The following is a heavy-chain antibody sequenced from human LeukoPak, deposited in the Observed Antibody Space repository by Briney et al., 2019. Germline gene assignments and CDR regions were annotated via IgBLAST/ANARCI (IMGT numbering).Heavy chain of an antibody. CDR1: GVTFSDYY. CDR3: ASVVGASLTIRFDL. J-gene: IGHJ4*02. CDR2: ISGPGYPI. D-gene: IGHD2-15*01. V-gene: IGHV3-11*01. Sequence: PGGSLRLSCQASGVTFSDYYMSWIRQAPGKGLEWIAYISGPGYPIYHADSVKGRFTIPRDNAERSLYLQMNSLRVEDTAVYYCASVVGASLTIRFDLWGPGTLVTVSS.